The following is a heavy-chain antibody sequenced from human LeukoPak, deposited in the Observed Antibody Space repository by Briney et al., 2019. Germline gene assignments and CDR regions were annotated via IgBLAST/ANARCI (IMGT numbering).Heavy chain of an antibody. D-gene: IGHD6-13*01. V-gene: IGHV3-21*05. Sequence: GGSLRLSCAASGFTFSGHSMSWVRQAPGKGLEWVSYISSSSSDIYYADSVKGRFTISRDNTKNLLFLQMNSLRGEDAAVYYCGGFGYEAAVDLWGQGTLVTVSS. J-gene: IGHJ4*02. CDR2: ISSSSSDI. CDR3: GGFGYEAAVDL. CDR1: GFTFSGHS.